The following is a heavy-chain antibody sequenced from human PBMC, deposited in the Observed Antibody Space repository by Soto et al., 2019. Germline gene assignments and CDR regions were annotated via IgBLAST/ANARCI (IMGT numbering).Heavy chain of an antibody. D-gene: IGHD5-12*01. CDR1: GGSIRSDDYS. CDR3: ARGSSGYDFCGNYYHYYGMDV. Sequence: QLQLQESGSGLVKPSQTLSLTCAVSGGSIRSDDYSWSWIRQPPGTGLEWIGNIYHSGSTYFNPSLKSPVAISVYRSKNQLSLRFRSVTATDPAVYYCARGSSGYDFCGNYYHYYGMDVWGQGTTVTVSS. J-gene: IGHJ6*02. CDR2: IYHSGST. V-gene: IGHV4-30-2*01.